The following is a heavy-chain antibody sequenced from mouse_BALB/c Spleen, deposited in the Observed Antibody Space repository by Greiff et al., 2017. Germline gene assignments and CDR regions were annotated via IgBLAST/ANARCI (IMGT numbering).Heavy chain of an antibody. CDR3: TRRGYFDY. V-gene: IGHV1S81*02. CDR1: GYTFTSYY. CDR2: INPSNGGT. Sequence: VQLQQSGAELVKPGASVKLSCKASGYTFTSYYMYWVKQRPGQGLEWIGEINPSNGGTNFNEKFKSKATLTVDKSSSTAYMQLSSLTSEDSAVYYCTRRGYFDYWGQGTTRTVSS. J-gene: IGHJ2*01.